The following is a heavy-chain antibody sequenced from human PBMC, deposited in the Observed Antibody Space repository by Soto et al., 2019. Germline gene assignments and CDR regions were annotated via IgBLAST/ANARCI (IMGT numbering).Heavy chain of an antibody. CDR1: GGSISSSSYY. D-gene: IGHD6-6*01. Sequence: SETLSLTCTVSGGSISSSSYYWGWIRQPPGKGLEWIGSIYYSGSTYYNPSLKSRVTISVDTSKNQFSLKLSSVTAADTAVYYCARQGLSSSSFRLDYWGQGTLVTVSS. J-gene: IGHJ4*02. CDR3: ARQGLSSSSFRLDY. CDR2: IYYSGST. V-gene: IGHV4-39*01.